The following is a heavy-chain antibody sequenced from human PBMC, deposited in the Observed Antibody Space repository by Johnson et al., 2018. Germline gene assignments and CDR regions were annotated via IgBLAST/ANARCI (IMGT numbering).Heavy chain of an antibody. V-gene: IGHV3-30*03. J-gene: IGHJ6*02. CDR3: ARDRGSYSTNRCYCMDV. CDR2: ISYDGNNK. D-gene: IGHD2-2*01. CDR1: GFTFSSYW. Sequence: QVQLVESGGGLVQPGGSLRLSCAASGFTFSSYWMSWVRQAPGKGLEWVAVISYDGNNKYYADSVKGRFTISRDNSKNTLYLQMNSLGAEDTAVYYCARDRGSYSTNRCYCMDVWGQGTTVTVSS.